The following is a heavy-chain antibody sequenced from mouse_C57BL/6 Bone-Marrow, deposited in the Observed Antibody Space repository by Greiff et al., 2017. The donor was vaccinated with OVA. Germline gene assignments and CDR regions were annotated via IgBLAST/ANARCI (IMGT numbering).Heavy chain of an antibody. V-gene: IGHV3-6*01. Sequence: EVKVEESGPGLVKPSQSLSLTCSVTGYSITSGYYWNWIRQFPGNKLEWMGYISYDGSNNYNPSLKNRISITRDTSKNQFFLKLNSVTTEDTATYYCASHRGAWFAYWGQGTLVTVSA. D-gene: IGHD2-14*01. J-gene: IGHJ3*01. CDR3: ASHRGAWFAY. CDR1: GYSITSGYY. CDR2: ISYDGSN.